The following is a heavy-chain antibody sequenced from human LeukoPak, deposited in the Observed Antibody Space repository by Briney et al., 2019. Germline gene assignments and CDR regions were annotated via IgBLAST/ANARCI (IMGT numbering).Heavy chain of an antibody. D-gene: IGHD3-22*01. V-gene: IGHV4-30-4*01. Sequence: SETLSLTCTVSGGSISSGDYYWSWIRQPPGKGLEWIGYIYYSGSTYYNPSLKSRVTISVDTSKNQFSLKLSSVTAADTAVYYCARDSTKYYYDSSGYFGLLDYWGQGTLVTVSS. J-gene: IGHJ4*02. CDR2: IYYSGST. CDR1: GGSISSGDYY. CDR3: ARDSTKYYYDSSGYFGLLDY.